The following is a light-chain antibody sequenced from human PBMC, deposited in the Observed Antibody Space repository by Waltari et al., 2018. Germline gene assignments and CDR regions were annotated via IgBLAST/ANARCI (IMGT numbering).Light chain of an antibody. J-gene: IGLJ2*01. Sequence: FMLTQSRSVSESPGKTITISCPRSSGSTTSNYMQLYQQRPGSAPTPVIYEDDQRPSGVPDRFSGSLDFSSNSASLTISGLQTEDEADYFCQSYDSISQDVIFGGGTRLTVL. V-gene: IGLV6-57*03. CDR2: EDD. CDR3: QSYDSISQDVI. CDR1: SGSTTSNY.